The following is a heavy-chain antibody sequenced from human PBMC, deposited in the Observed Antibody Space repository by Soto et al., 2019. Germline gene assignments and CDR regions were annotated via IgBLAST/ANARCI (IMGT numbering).Heavy chain of an antibody. V-gene: IGHV1-69*01. J-gene: IGHJ6*02. CDR2: IIPIFGTA. D-gene: IGHD3-9*01. Sequence: QVQLVQSGAEVKKPGSSVKVSCKASGGTFSSYAISWVRQAPGQGLEWMGGIIPIFGTANYAQKFQGRVTITADESTCTAYMELSSLRSEDTAVYYCARGGYDILTGYYRYYYGMDVWGQGTTVTVSS. CDR1: GGTFSSYA. CDR3: ARGGYDILTGYYRYYYGMDV.